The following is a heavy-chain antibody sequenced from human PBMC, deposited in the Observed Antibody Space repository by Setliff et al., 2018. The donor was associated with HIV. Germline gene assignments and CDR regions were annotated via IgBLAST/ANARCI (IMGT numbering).Heavy chain of an antibody. D-gene: IGHD5-18*01. V-gene: IGHV1-3*04. J-gene: IGHJ4*02. CDR2: INTGNDNT. Sequence: GASVKVSCKTTGYTFSTYPMHWVRQAPGQRLEWMGWINTGNDNTRDSQKFQGRVTITRDTSASTAYMELSSLTSEDTAVYYCAKGGDRAMINFDHWGQGTLVTVS. CDR1: GYTFSTYP. CDR3: AKGGDRAMINFDH.